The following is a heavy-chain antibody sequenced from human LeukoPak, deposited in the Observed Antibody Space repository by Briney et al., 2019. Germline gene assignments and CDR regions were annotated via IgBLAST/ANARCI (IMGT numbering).Heavy chain of an antibody. CDR3: ARGRDGDYVPLDY. D-gene: IGHD4-17*01. CDR1: GFTSSSYE. CDR2: ISSSGSTT. J-gene: IGHJ4*01. Sequence: GGSLRLSCAASGFTSSSYEMNWVRQAPGKGLEWVSYISSSGSTTYYADSVKGRFTISRDNAKKSLYLQMNSLRAEDTAVYYCARGRDGDYVPLDYRGQGTLVTVSS. V-gene: IGHV3-48*03.